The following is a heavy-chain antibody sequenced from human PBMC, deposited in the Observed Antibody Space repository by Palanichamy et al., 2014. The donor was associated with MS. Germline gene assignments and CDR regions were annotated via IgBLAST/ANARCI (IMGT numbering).Heavy chain of an antibody. CDR1: GGSINGYY. D-gene: IGHD3-3*02. J-gene: IGHJ4*02. Sequence: QLQLQESGPGLVKPSETLSLTCTVSGGSINGYYWGWVRQTPGKGLEWIGTIYYSGSTYYSPSLKSRVTISVDTSKNQFSLKLNSATAADTATYYCARVLAATHTGVFDYWGQGTLVTVSS. CDR3: ARVLAATHTGVFDY. CDR2: IYYSGST. V-gene: IGHV4-39*01.